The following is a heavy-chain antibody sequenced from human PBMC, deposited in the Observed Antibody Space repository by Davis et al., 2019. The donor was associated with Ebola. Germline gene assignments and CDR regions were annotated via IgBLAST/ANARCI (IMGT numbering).Heavy chain of an antibody. V-gene: IGHV3-23*01. CDR3: AKVGWFGY. CDR1: GFTFSSYT. D-gene: IGHD1-26*01. CDR2: ISGSGDST. Sequence: GESLKISCAASGFTFSSYTMSWVRQAPGKGLKWVSTISGSGDSTYFADSVKGRFTISRDNSKNTLYLQMNSLRAEDTAVYYCAKVGWFGYWGQGTLVTVSS. J-gene: IGHJ4*02.